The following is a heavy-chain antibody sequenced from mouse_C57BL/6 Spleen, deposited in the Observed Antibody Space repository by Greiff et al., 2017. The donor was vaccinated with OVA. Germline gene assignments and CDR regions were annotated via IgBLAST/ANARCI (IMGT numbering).Heavy chain of an antibody. Sequence: DVKLQESGGGLVQPGGSMKLSCVASGFTFSNYWMNWVRQSPEKGLEWVAQIRLKSDNYATHYAESVKGRFTISRDDSKSSVYLQMNNLRAEDTGIYYCTGLTTVAYWGQGTLVTVSA. D-gene: IGHD1-1*01. CDR3: TGLTTVAY. J-gene: IGHJ3*01. CDR1: GFTFSNYW. CDR2: IRLKSDNYAT. V-gene: IGHV6-3*01.